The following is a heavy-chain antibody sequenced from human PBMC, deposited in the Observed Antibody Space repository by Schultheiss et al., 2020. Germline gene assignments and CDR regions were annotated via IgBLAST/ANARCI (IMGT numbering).Heavy chain of an antibody. CDR1: GLTFSTYW. CDR2: ISYDGSNK. Sequence: GESLKISCADSGLTFSTYWMTWVRQAPGKGLEWGAVISYDGSNKYSADSVKGRFTISRDNSKNTLYLQMNSLRVEDTAVYYCAKVQAMVRRRRYSGMDVWGQGTMVTVSS. CDR3: AKVQAMVRRRRYSGMDV. D-gene: IGHD3-10*01. J-gene: IGHJ6*02. V-gene: IGHV3-30*18.